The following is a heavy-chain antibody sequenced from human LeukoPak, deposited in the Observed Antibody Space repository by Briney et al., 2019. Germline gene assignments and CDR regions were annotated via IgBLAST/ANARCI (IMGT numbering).Heavy chain of an antibody. CDR3: AHRPLEYCGGDCYRKGNNWFDP. Sequence: SGPTLVKPTQTLTLTCTFSGFSLSTSGVGVGWIRQPPGKALEWLALIWWDDDKRYSPSLKSRLTITKDTSKNQVVLTMTNMDPVDTATYYCAHRPLEYCGGDCYRKGNNWFDPWGQGTLVTVSS. J-gene: IGHJ5*02. CDR2: IWWDDDK. CDR1: GFSLSTSGVG. D-gene: IGHD2-21*02. V-gene: IGHV2-5*02.